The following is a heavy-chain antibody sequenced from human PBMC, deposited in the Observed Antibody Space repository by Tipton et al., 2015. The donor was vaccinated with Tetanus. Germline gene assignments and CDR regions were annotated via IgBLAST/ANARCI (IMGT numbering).Heavy chain of an antibody. CDR3: GRGTDAYKSGNY. D-gene: IGHD5-24*01. CDR2: IHPSGIT. Sequence: TLSLTCTVSGGSINNNNDFWSWIRQPPGKGLEWIGEIHPSGITDYNPSLKSRVIISVDTSKNQFSLKLSSVTAADSALYFCGRGTDAYKSGNYWGQGTLVTVSS. CDR1: GGSINNNNDF. V-gene: IGHV4-39*07. J-gene: IGHJ4*01.